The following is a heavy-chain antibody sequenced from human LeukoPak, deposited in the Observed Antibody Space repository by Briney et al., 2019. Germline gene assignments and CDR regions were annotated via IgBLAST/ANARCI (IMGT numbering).Heavy chain of an antibody. V-gene: IGHV3-30*02. CDR2: IRYDGIEK. D-gene: IGHD5/OR15-5a*01. J-gene: IGHJ4*02. Sequence: GGSLRLSCAASGFTFSKYGMYWVRQAPGKGLECMAVIRYDGIEKYYKDSVKGRFTISRDNSKNTLYLQMNSLRAEDTAVYYCAKARKDLGVYNPFDNWGRGTLVTVSS. CDR1: GFTFSKYG. CDR3: AKARKDLGVYNPFDN.